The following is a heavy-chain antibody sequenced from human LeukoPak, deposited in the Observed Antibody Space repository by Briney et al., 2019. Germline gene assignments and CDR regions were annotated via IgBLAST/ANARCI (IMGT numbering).Heavy chain of an antibody. CDR3: AKDGY. Sequence: GGSLRLSCAASGFTFSNHWMTWVRQAPGKGLEWVANINQEESEKYYVDSVKGRFTISRDNAKNTLYLQMNSLRAEDTAVYYCAKDGYWGQGTLVTVSS. J-gene: IGHJ4*02. CDR2: INQEESEK. CDR1: GFTFSNHW. V-gene: IGHV3-7*03.